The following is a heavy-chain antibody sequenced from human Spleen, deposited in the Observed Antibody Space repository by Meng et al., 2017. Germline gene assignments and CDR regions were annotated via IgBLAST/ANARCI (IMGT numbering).Heavy chain of an antibody. Sequence: GESLKISCAASGFYFSNAWMSWVRQAPGKGLEWVSYISSSGSTIYYADSVKGRFTISRDNSKNALYLQMNSLRADDTAVYYCAKWGHDYGGWRAYFDYWGQGTLVTVSS. CDR1: GFYFSNAW. V-gene: IGHV3-11*01. J-gene: IGHJ4*02. CDR2: ISSSGSTI. D-gene: IGHD4-23*01. CDR3: AKWGHDYGGWRAYFDY.